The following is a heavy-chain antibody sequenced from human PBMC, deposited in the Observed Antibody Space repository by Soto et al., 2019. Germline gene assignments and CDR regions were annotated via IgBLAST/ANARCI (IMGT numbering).Heavy chain of an antibody. Sequence: QVQLVEPGGGVVQPGRSLRLSCAASGFTFSSYAMHWVRQAPGKGLEWVAVISYDGSNKNYADSVKSRFTISRDNSKNPLYLQRNNLRAEDTAVYYCAREGRSFTPYSYYYYGMDVWRQGTTVTVSS. V-gene: IGHV3-30-3*01. CDR3: AREGRSFTPYSYYYYGMDV. CDR2: ISYDGSNK. CDR1: GFTFSSYA. J-gene: IGHJ6*02.